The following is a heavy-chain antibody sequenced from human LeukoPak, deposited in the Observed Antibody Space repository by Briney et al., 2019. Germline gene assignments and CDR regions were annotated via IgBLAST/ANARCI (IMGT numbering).Heavy chain of an antibody. CDR2: IGTAGDT. CDR1: GFTFSSYD. D-gene: IGHD3-10*01. J-gene: IGHJ4*02. Sequence: GGSLRLSCAASGFTFSSYDMHWVRQATGKGLEWVSAIGTAGDTYYPGSVKGRFTISRENAKSSLYLQMNSLRAGDTAVYYCVMSTGSGSGSYYDYWGQGTLVTVSS. CDR3: VMSTGSGSGSYYDY. V-gene: IGHV3-13*01.